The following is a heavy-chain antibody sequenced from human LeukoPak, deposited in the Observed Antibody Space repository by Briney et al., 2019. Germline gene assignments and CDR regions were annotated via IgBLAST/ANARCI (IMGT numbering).Heavy chain of an antibody. J-gene: IGHJ4*02. Sequence: GGSLRLSCAASGFTFNSYRMSWVRQAPGKGLEWVANIEPDGSKTYYVDSVRGRFTISRDNAKNLLYLQMNSLRAKDTAVYYCARITGTFDYWGQGTLVTVSS. CDR1: GFTFNSYR. CDR3: ARITGTFDY. V-gene: IGHV3-7*01. CDR2: IEPDGSKT. D-gene: IGHD1-20*01.